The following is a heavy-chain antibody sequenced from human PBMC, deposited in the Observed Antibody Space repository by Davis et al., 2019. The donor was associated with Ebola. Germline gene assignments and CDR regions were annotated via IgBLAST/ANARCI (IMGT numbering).Heavy chain of an antibody. Sequence: ASVKVSCKASGYTFTDYYMHWVRQAPGQGLEWMGWINPNSGGTNYAQKFQGRVTMTRDTSISTAYMELSRLRSDDTAVYYCARVIVGATTYYYGMDVWGQGTTVTVSS. CDR3: ARVIVGATTYYYGMDV. D-gene: IGHD1-26*01. CDR2: INPNSGGT. CDR1: GYTFTDYY. V-gene: IGHV1-2*02. J-gene: IGHJ6*02.